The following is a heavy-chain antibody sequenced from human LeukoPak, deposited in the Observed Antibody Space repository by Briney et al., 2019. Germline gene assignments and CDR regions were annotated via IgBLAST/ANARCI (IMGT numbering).Heavy chain of an antibody. Sequence: SETLSLTCTVSGGSISSGGYDWSWIRQHPGKGLEWIGYINYSGSTNYTPSLKRRVTISVDTSKNQFSLKLNSVTAADSAVYYCARDGYYDSSGYYRNWFDPWGQGTLVTVSS. V-gene: IGHV4-31*03. D-gene: IGHD3-22*01. CDR2: INYSGST. CDR3: ARDGYYDSSGYYRNWFDP. CDR1: GGSISSGGYD. J-gene: IGHJ5*02.